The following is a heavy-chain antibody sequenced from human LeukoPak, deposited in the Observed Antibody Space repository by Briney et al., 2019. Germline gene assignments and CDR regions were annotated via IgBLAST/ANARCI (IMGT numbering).Heavy chain of an antibody. CDR3: ARFTRRGYCSSTSCSRTPHYYYYYMDV. Sequence: PSETLSLTCAVSGGSFSGYYWSWIRQPPGKGLEWIGEINHSGSTNYNPSLKSRVTISVDTSKNQFSLKLSSVTAADTAVYYCARFTRRGYCSSTSCSRTPHYYYYYMDVWGKGTTVTVSS. CDR1: GGSFSGYY. J-gene: IGHJ6*03. CDR2: INHSGST. D-gene: IGHD2-2*01. V-gene: IGHV4-34*01.